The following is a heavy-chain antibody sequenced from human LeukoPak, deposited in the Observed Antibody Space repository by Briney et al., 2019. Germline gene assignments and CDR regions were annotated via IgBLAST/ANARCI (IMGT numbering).Heavy chain of an antibody. D-gene: IGHD3-22*01. Sequence: PSETLSLTCTVSGGSISSYYWSWIRQPPGKGLEWIGYIYYSGSTNYNPSLKSRVTISVDTSKNQFSLKLSSVTAADTAVYYCARLDYDVAFDIWGQGTMVTVSS. V-gene: IGHV4-59*01. CDR2: IYYSGST. CDR1: GGSISSYY. J-gene: IGHJ3*02. CDR3: ARLDYDVAFDI.